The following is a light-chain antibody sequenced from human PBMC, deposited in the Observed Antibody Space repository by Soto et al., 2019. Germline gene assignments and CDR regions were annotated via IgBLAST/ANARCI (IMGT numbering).Light chain of an antibody. J-gene: IGKJ1*01. CDR3: QRAISIPPWR. CDR1: QAINSW. Sequence: DIQMTQSPSSVSASVGGRVTLTCRARQAINSWFAWYQQKPGKAPKLLIYGASCLQSVLPSRFSRSASARVVSLTFSSRQPDCLATYNCQRAISIPPWRFCQGTKVEV. V-gene: IGKV1-12*01. CDR2: GAS.